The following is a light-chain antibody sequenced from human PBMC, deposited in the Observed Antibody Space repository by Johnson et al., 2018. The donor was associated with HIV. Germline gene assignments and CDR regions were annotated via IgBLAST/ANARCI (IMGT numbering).Light chain of an antibody. V-gene: IGLV1-51*02. Sequence: QPVLTQPPSVSAAPGQKVTISCSGSSSNIGNNYVSWYQQLPGTAPKLLIYENNKRPSGIPDRFSGSKSGTSATLGITGLQTGDEADYYCGTWDSSLSAVVFGTVTKFT. CDR2: ENN. CDR3: GTWDSSLSAVV. J-gene: IGLJ1*01. CDR1: SSNIGNNY.